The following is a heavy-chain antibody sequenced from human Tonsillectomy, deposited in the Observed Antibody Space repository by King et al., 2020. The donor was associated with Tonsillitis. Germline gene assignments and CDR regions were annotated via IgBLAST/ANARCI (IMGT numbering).Heavy chain of an antibody. V-gene: IGHV4-39*07. Sequence: QLQESGPGLVKPSETLSLTCTVSGGSISSGSYYWGWIRQPPGKGLEWIGTIYYSGSTYYNPSLKSRVTISLDTSKNPFSLRLSSVTAADTAVYYCARRGNGVPLFDYWGQGTLVTVSS. J-gene: IGHJ4*02. CDR2: IYYSGST. D-gene: IGHD4-23*01. CDR1: GGSISSGSYY. CDR3: ARRGNGVPLFDY.